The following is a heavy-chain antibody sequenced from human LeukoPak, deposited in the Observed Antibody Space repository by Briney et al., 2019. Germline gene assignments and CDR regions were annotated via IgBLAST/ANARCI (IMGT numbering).Heavy chain of an antibody. D-gene: IGHD1-26*01. V-gene: IGHV1-69*13. J-gene: IGHJ3*02. CDR1: GGTFSSYA. Sequence: ASVKVSCKASGGTFSSYAISWVRQAPGQGLEWMGGIIPIFGTANYAQKFQGRVTITADESTSTAYMELSSLRSEDTAVYYCASETPLVDAFDIWGQGTMVTVSS. CDR3: ASETPLVDAFDI. CDR2: IIPIFGTA.